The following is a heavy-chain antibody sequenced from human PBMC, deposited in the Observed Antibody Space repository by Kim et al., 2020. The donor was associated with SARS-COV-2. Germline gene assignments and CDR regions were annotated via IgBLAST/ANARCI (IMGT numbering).Heavy chain of an antibody. CDR3: ARGAKWVRGSYSLGY. J-gene: IGHJ4*02. D-gene: IGHD1-26*01. V-gene: IGHV4-34*01. CDR2: INHSGST. CDR1: GGSFSGYY. Sequence: SETLSLTCAVYGGSFSGYYWSWLRQPPGKGLEWIGEINHSGSTNYNPSLKSRVTISVDTSKNQFSLKLSSVTAADTAVYYCARGAKWVRGSYSLGYWGQGTLVTVSS.